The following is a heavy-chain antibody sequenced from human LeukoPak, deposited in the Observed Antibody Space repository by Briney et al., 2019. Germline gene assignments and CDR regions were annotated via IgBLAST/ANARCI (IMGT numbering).Heavy chain of an antibody. CDR1: GGTFSSYA. CDR3: ARDHVSYSSSPFWDY. Sequence: GASVKVSCKASGGTFSSYAISWVRQAPGQGLEWMGRIIPILGIANYAQKFQGRVTITADKSTSTAYMELSSLRSEDTAVYYCARDHVSYSSSPFWDYWGQGTLVTGSS. CDR2: IIPILGIA. J-gene: IGHJ4*02. V-gene: IGHV1-69*04. D-gene: IGHD6-13*01.